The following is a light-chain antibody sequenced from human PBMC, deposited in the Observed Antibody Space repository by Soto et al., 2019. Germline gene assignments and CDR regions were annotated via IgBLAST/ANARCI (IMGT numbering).Light chain of an antibody. CDR2: YDD. CDR3: ASWDDTLSGVV. V-gene: IGLV1-36*01. CDR1: SSNIGNNA. Sequence: QSVLTQPPSVSGAPGQRVTISCSGSSSNIGNNAVNWYQQLPGEAPRALIYYDDPLPSGVSKRFSGSKSGTSVSLAISGLQSDDEADYYCASWDDTLSGVVFGGGTKVTFL. J-gene: IGLJ3*02.